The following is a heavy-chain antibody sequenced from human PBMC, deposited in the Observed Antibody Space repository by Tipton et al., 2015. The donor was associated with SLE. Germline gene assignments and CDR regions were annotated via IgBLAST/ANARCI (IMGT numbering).Heavy chain of an antibody. V-gene: IGHV4-39*07. Sequence: TLSLTCTVSGGYISSSSYYWGWIRQPPGKGLEWIGSIYYSGSTYYNPSLKSRVTISVDTSKNQFSLKLSSVTAADTAVYYCASYGSSSDYWGQGTLATVSS. CDR2: IYYSGST. J-gene: IGHJ4*02. CDR1: GGYISSSSYY. D-gene: IGHD3-10*01. CDR3: ASYGSSSDY.